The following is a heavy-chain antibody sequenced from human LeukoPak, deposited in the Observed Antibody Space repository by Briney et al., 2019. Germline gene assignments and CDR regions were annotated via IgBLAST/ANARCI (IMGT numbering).Heavy chain of an antibody. D-gene: IGHD6-19*01. CDR2: ISGDGSNT. V-gene: IGHV3-74*01. CDR1: GFTFSSCW. CDR3: ASAVADTRNAFDI. J-gene: IGHJ3*02. Sequence: PGGSLRLSCAASGFTFSSCWIHWVRQPHGKGLVWVSRISGDGSNTNYADSVKGRFTISRDNAKNTLYLQMDSLRAEDTAVYYCASAVADTRNAFDIWGRGTTVTVSS.